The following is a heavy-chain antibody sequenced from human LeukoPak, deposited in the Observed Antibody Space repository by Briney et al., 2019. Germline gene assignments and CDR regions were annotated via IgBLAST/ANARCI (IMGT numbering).Heavy chain of an antibody. CDR1: GFTLSSYA. CDR3: AELGITMIGGV. CDR2: ISTSSNYI. V-gene: IGHV3-21*01. Sequence: GGSLRLSCAASGFTLSSYAMNWVRQAPGKWLEWVSFISTSSNYIYYADSVKGRFTVSRDNAKNSLYLQMNSLRAEDTAVYYCAELGITMIGGVWGKGTTVTISS. J-gene: IGHJ6*04. D-gene: IGHD3-10*02.